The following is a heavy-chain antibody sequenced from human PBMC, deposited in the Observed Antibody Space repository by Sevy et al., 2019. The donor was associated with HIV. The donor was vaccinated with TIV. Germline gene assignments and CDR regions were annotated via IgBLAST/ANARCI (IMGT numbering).Heavy chain of an antibody. V-gene: IGHV1-69*13. CDR2: IIPIFGTA. CDR3: ARALPGGTVFDFASGSFDY. J-gene: IGHJ4*02. CDR1: GGTFSSYA. D-gene: IGHD3-3*01. Sequence: ASVKVSCKASGGTFSSYAFNWVRQAPGQGLEWMGGIIPIFGTANDPQKFQGRVTITADESTSTTYMELSSLTSEDTAVYYCARALPGGTVFDFASGSFDYWGQGTLVTVSS.